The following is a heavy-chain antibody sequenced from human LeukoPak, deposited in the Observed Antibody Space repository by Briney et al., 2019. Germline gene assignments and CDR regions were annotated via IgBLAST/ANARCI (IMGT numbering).Heavy chain of an antibody. CDR3: ARRAQRITMVRAKFGVDWFDP. V-gene: IGHV4-34*01. J-gene: IGHJ5*02. Sequence: PSETLSLTCAVYGGSFSGYYWSWNRQPPGKGLEWIGEINHSGSTNYNPSLKSRVTISVDTSKNQFSLKLSSVTAADTAVYYCARRAQRITMVRAKFGVDWFDPWGQGTLVTVSS. CDR1: GGSFSGYY. D-gene: IGHD3-10*01. CDR2: INHSGST.